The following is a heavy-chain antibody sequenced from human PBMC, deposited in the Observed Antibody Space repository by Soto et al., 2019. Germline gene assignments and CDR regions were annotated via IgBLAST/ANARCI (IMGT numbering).Heavy chain of an antibody. Sequence: QVQLQESGPGLVKPSQTLSLTCTVSGGSISSGGYYWSWIRQHPGKGLAWIGYIYYSGSTYYNPSLQSRVTISVDTSKNQFSLKLSSVTAADTAVYYCARYRFYGGNEYYFDYWGQGTLVTVSS. CDR3: ARYRFYGGNEYYFDY. V-gene: IGHV4-31*03. J-gene: IGHJ4*02. CDR2: IYYSGST. D-gene: IGHD4-17*01. CDR1: GGSISSGGYY.